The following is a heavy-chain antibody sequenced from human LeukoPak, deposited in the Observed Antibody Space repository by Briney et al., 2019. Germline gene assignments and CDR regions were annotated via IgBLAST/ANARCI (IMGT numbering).Heavy chain of an antibody. D-gene: IGHD3-22*01. J-gene: IGHJ4*02. Sequence: GGSLRLSCAASGFTFSSYWMSWVRQAPGKGLEWVGFVRRGASGGATYYAASVKDRFIISRDDSKSIAYLQMNSLETEDTAVYYCSSSYYHDSSGYGPLDYWGQGTLVTASS. CDR1: GFTFSSYW. CDR2: VRRGASGGAT. CDR3: SSSYYHDSSGYGPLDY. V-gene: IGHV3-49*04.